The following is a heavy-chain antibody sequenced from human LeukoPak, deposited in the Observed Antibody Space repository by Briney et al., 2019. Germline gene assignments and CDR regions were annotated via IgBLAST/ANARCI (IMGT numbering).Heavy chain of an antibody. CDR3: ARGSDDFWSGYSPSY. CDR2: INPNSGGT. CDR1: GYTFTGYY. V-gene: IGHV1-2*02. Sequence: ASVKVSCKASGYTFTGYYMHGVRQAPGQGLEWMGWINPNSGGTNYAQKFQGRVTMTRDTSISTAYMELSRLRSDDTAVYYCARGSDDFWSGYSPSYWGQGTLVTASS. D-gene: IGHD3-3*01. J-gene: IGHJ4*02.